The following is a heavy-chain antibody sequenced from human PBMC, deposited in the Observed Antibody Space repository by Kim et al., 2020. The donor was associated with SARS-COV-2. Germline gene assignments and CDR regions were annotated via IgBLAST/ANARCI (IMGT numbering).Heavy chain of an antibody. Sequence: ASVKVSCKASGYTFTTYVMHWVRQAPGQRLEWMGWITVGNGNTKYSQRFQGRVTFTRDTSASTVYMELSSLRSEDTAVYYCAREDITMITCFDHWGQGTLVTVSS. J-gene: IGHJ5*02. CDR2: ITVGNGNT. CDR3: AREDITMITCFDH. D-gene: IGHD3-16*01. CDR1: GYTFTTYV. V-gene: IGHV1-3*01.